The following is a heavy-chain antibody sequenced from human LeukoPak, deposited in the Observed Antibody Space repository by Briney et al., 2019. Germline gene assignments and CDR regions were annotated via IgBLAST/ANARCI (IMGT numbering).Heavy chain of an antibody. CDR2: IGTAGDT. CDR3: ARAEQWLGSFDY. Sequence: GGSLRLSCAASGFTLSSYDMHWVRQATGKGLEWVSAIGTAGDTYYPGSVKGRFTISRENAKNSLYLQMNSLRAGDTAVYYCARAEQWLGSFDYWGQGTLVTVSS. J-gene: IGHJ4*02. V-gene: IGHV3-13*01. D-gene: IGHD6-19*01. CDR1: GFTLSSYD.